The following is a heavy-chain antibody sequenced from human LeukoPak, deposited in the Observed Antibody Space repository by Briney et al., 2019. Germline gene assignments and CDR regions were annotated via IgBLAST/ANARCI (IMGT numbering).Heavy chain of an antibody. V-gene: IGHV4-38-2*02. CDR2: IYYSGRT. J-gene: IGHJ4*02. CDR3: ARRVKQWLVYRHSFDY. Sequence: HPSETLSLTCTVSGYSISSGYYWGWIRQPPGKGLECIGSIYYSGRTYYKSSLKSRVTISVDTSKNQFSLKLSSVTAADTAVYYCARRVKQWLVYRHSFDYWGQGTLVTVSS. D-gene: IGHD6-19*01. CDR1: GYSISSGYY.